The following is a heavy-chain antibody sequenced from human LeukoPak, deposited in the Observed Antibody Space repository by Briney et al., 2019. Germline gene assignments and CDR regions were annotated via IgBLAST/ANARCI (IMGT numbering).Heavy chain of an antibody. CDR2: ISWNSGSI. V-gene: IGHV3-9*03. D-gene: IGHD3-22*01. J-gene: IGHJ3*02. Sequence: PGRSLRLSCAASGFTFDDYAMHWVRQAPGKGLEWVSGISWNSGSIGYADSVKGRFTISRDNANNSLYLQMNSLRAEDMALYYCAKYISRLLYDSSGYYYEVAFDIWGQGTMVTVSS. CDR1: GFTFDDYA. CDR3: AKYISRLLYDSSGYYYEVAFDI.